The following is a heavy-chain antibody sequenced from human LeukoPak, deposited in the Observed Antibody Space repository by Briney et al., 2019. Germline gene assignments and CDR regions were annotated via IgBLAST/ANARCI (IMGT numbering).Heavy chain of an antibody. CDR1: VYTFTVYY. J-gene: IGHJ4*02. D-gene: IGHD3-3*01. Sequence: ASVKVSCKASVYTFTVYYMHCVRQAPGQGLEWMGGINPNSGGTNYAQNFQGRVTMTRDKSISTAYMELSRLRSDDTTVYYCARDSRTYYDFWSGYSYYFDYWDQGTLVTVSS. CDR3: ARDSRTYYDFWSGYSYYFDY. CDR2: INPNSGGT. V-gene: IGHV1-2*02.